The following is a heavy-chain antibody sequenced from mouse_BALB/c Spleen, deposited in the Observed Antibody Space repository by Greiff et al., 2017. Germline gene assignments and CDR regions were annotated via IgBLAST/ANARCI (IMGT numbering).Heavy chain of an antibody. CDR1: GFTFSSYT. CDR2: ISSGGSYT. Sequence: DVHLVESGGGLVKPGGSLTLSCAASGFTFSSYTMSWVRQTPEKRLEWVATISSGGSYTYYPDSVKGRFTISRDNAKNTLYLQMSSLKSEDTAMYYCTRDRADYYAMDDWGQGTSVTVSS. CDR3: TRDRADYYAMDD. V-gene: IGHV5-6-4*01. D-gene: IGHD3-3*01. J-gene: IGHJ4*01.